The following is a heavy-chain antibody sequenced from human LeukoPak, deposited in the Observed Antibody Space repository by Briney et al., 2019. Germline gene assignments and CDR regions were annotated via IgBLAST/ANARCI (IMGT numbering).Heavy chain of an antibody. CDR1: GFTFSSYA. J-gene: IGHJ4*02. Sequence: GGSLRLSCAASGFTFSSYAMSWVRQAPGKGLEWVSRINSDGSSTSYADSVKGRFTISRDNAKNTLYLQMNSLRAEDTAVYYCARLDYYDSTGFDYWGQGTLVTVSS. CDR2: INSDGSST. V-gene: IGHV3-74*01. CDR3: ARLDYYDSTGFDY. D-gene: IGHD3-22*01.